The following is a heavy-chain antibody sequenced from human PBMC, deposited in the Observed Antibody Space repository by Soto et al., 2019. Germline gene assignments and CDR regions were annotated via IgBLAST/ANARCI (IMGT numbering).Heavy chain of an antibody. V-gene: IGHV4-34*01. Sequence: SETLSLTCAVYGGSFSGYYWSWIRQPPGKGLEWIGEINHSGSTNYNPSLKSRVTISVDTSKNQFSLKLSSVTAADTAVYYCAREVPGGGDFWSGYLNWFDPWGQGTLVTVSS. CDR2: INHSGST. CDR3: AREVPGGGDFWSGYLNWFDP. CDR1: GGSFSGYY. J-gene: IGHJ5*02. D-gene: IGHD3-3*01.